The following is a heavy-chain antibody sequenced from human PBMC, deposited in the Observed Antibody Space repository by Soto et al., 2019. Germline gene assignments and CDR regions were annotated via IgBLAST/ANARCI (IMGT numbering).Heavy chain of an antibody. J-gene: IGHJ4*02. V-gene: IGHV1-69*08. CDR1: GGTFSSYT. CDR2: IIPILGIA. CDR3: ARDYGRGSGYYAYYFDY. Sequence: QVQLVQSGAEVKKPGSSVKVSCKASGGTFSSYTISWVRQAPGQGLEWMGRIIPILGIANYAQKFQGRVTITADKSTSTAYMELSSLRSEDTAVYYCARDYGRGSGYYAYYFDYWGQGTLVTVSS. D-gene: IGHD3-22*01.